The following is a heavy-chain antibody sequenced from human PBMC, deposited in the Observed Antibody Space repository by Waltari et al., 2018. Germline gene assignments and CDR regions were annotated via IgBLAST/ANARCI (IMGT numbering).Heavy chain of an antibody. CDR3: VRPMYDSSDQGLAFDL. V-gene: IGHV4-38-2*01. CDR1: GFPITSGYY. Sequence: QVQLQESGPGLARPSETLSLSCAVSGFPITSGYYWAWVRPPPGKGLEWIASVFRNRDKYYNPPLQSRVTIAMDTSKNQISLQLTSVTAADTALYYCVRPMYDSSDQGLAFDLWGQGTMVTVSS. CDR2: VFRNRDK. D-gene: IGHD3-22*01. J-gene: IGHJ3*01.